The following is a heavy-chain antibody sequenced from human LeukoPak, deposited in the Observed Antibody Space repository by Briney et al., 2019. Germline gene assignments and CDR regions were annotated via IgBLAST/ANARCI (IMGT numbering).Heavy chain of an antibody. Sequence: GASVKVSCKASGYTLTGYYIHWVRQTPGQGLEWMGWSNPNSGGTNYAQKFQGRVTMTRDTSINTGYMELSRLRSDDTAVYYCAKALNYDPHAFDIWGQGTMVTVSS. CDR3: AKALNYDPHAFDI. V-gene: IGHV1-2*02. D-gene: IGHD3-16*01. CDR1: GYTLTGYY. J-gene: IGHJ3*02. CDR2: SNPNSGGT.